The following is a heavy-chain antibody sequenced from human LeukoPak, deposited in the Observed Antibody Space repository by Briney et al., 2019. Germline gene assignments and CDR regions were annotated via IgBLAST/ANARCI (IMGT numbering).Heavy chain of an antibody. CDR1: GGPISSYY. V-gene: IGHV4-4*07. CDR3: ARELYYDSSGFRYFQH. CDR2: IYSSGST. D-gene: IGHD3-22*01. J-gene: IGHJ1*01. Sequence: SETLSLTCTVSGGPISSYYWSWIRQPAGKGLEWIGRIYSSGSTNYNPSLKSRVTMSVDTSKNQFSLKLSSVTAADTAVYYCARELYYDSSGFRYFQHWGQGTLVTVSS.